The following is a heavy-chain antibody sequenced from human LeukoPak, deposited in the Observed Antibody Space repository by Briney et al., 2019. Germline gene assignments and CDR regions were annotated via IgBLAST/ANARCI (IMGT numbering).Heavy chain of an antibody. V-gene: IGHV1-46*01. Sequence: ASVKVSCKASGGTFSNYTINWVRQAPGQGLEWMGIINPSGGSTSYAQKFQGRVTMTRDMSTSTVYMELSSLRSEDTAVYYCARGPLGVATILAYWGQGTLVTVSS. CDR2: INPSGGST. D-gene: IGHD5-12*01. CDR3: ARGPLGVATILAY. J-gene: IGHJ4*02. CDR1: GGTFSNYT.